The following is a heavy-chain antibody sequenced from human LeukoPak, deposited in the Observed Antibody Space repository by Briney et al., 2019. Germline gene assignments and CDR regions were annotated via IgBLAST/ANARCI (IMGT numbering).Heavy chain of an antibody. CDR2: VHNSGIT. V-gene: IGHV4-61*05. CDR3: AGYGSGSYYKAFDY. Sequence: PSETLSLTCTVSGGSISSSSYYWGWIRQPPGKGLEWIAYVHNSGITRYNPSLKSRVTISIDTSKNQFSLKLNSVTAADTAVYYCAGYGSGSYYKAFDYWGQGTLVTVSS. CDR1: GGSISSSSYY. J-gene: IGHJ4*02. D-gene: IGHD3-10*01.